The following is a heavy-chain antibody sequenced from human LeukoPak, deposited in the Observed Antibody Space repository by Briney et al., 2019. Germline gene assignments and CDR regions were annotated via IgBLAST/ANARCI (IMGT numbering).Heavy chain of an antibody. J-gene: IGHJ4*02. CDR1: GGSISGYY. CDR2: IFHSGST. V-gene: IGHV4-59*08. D-gene: IGHD3/OR15-3a*01. CDR3: GRFFWTTSKRLDY. Sequence: SETLSLTCTVSGGSISGYYWSWIRQPPGKGLEWIGYIFHSGSTIYNPSLKSRFTMSVDPSKNQFSLKLSSVTAADTAVYYCGRFFWTTSKRLDYCGQGTVVTVSS.